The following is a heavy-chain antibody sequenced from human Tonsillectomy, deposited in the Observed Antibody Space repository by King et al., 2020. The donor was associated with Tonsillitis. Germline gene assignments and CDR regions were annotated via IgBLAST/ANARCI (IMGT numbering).Heavy chain of an antibody. Sequence: VQLVESGGGVVQPGRSLRLSCAASGFTFSSYGMHWVRQAPGKGLEWVSVISYDGSNKYYAESVKGRFTISRDNSKNTLYLQMNSLRAEDTAVYYCAKDHSSGWYSGYDYWGQGTLVTVSS. CDR1: GFTFSSYG. V-gene: IGHV3-30*18. CDR2: ISYDGSNK. D-gene: IGHD6-19*01. CDR3: AKDHSSGWYSGYDY. J-gene: IGHJ4*02.